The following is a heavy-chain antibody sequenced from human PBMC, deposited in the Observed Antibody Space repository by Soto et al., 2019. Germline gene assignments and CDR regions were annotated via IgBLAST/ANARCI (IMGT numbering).Heavy chain of an antibody. CDR2: IKQDGSER. CDR1: EFIFVSYW. D-gene: IGHD2-15*01. CDR3: ARAVVVASTPNEYYHYGMDV. J-gene: IGHJ6*02. Sequence: HPGGSLRLSCVASEFIFVSYWMSWVRQTPGKGLEWVASIKQDGSERYYVDSVKGRFTISRDNAKNSLYLQMNSLRAEDTAVYHCARAVVVASTPNEYYHYGMDVWGQGTPVTVYS. V-gene: IGHV3-7*01.